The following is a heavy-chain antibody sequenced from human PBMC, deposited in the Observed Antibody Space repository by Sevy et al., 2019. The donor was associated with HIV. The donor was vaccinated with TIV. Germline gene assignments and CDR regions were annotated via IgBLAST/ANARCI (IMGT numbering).Heavy chain of an antibody. D-gene: IGHD2-2*01. CDR2: INSAGT. CDR1: GSTFSDDY. V-gene: IGHV1-2*02. J-gene: IGHJ5*02. CDR3: ATSANLDTSWFDP. Sequence: ASVKVSCKASGSTFSDDYIHWVRRAPGAGLEWLGWINSAGTNFAEIFPGRVTMTRDASISTVYMELSSLRSDDTATYYCATSANLDTSWFDPWGQGTLVTVSS.